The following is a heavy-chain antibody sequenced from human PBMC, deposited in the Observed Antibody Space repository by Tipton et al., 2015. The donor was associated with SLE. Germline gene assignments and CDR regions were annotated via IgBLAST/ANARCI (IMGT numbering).Heavy chain of an antibody. D-gene: IGHD5-12*01. Sequence: TLSLTCTVSGGSISSHYWSWIRQPPGKGLEWIGYIDDSGNTDYTPSLKSRVTISLDTSKSQFSLKLRSVTAADTAVYYCARAGTGVANTYWYFDLWGRGTLVTVSS. V-gene: IGHV4-59*11. J-gene: IGHJ2*01. CDR2: IDDSGNT. CDR3: ARAGTGVANTYWYFDL. CDR1: GGSISSHY.